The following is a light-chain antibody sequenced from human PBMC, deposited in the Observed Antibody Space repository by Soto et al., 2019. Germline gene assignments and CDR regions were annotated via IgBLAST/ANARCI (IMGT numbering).Light chain of an antibody. Sequence: QSVLTQPASVSGSPGQSITISCTGTSSDVGGYNYVSWYQQHPGKAPKLMIYEVSNRPSGVSNRFSGSKSGNTASLTISGLQAEDEADYYCTSKTSSNYVVFGGGPKVTVL. CDR3: TSKTSSNYVV. J-gene: IGLJ2*01. CDR2: EVS. CDR1: SSDVGGYNY. V-gene: IGLV2-14*01.